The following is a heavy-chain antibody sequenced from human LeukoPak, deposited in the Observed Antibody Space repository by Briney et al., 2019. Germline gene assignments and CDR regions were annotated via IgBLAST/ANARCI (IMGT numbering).Heavy chain of an antibody. D-gene: IGHD3-16*01. CDR1: GCTFTSYY. CDR2: IIPSDGST. Sequence: ASVKVSCKASGCTFTSYYMHWVRQAPGQGLEWMGVIIPSDGSTRYAQKFQGRVTMTRDTSTSTVYMELSSLRSEDTAVYYCTSRLSAWGQGTLVTVSS. V-gene: IGHV1-46*01. J-gene: IGHJ4*02. CDR3: TSRLSA.